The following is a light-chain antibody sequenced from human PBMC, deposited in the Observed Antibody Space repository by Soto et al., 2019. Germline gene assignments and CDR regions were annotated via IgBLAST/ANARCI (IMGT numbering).Light chain of an antibody. CDR1: QSLNNY. CDR3: QQYYRSSIT. J-gene: IGKJ5*01. Sequence: DIQKTQSPSTLSASVEDRVTITCRASQSLNNYLAWYQQKLGKAPKLLIYDASTLERGVPSRFSGTGSGTEFTLTISSLQPDDFATYYCQQYYRSSITFGQGTRLEIK. V-gene: IGKV1-5*01. CDR2: DAS.